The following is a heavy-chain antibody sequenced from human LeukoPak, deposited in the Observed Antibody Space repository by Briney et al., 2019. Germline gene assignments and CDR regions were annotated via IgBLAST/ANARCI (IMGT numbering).Heavy chain of an antibody. CDR3: ARRAYSGSGSSDY. V-gene: IGHV5-51*01. D-gene: IGHD3-10*01. J-gene: IGHJ4*02. CDR1: GSNFANFW. CDR2: IHPTDSET. Sequence: GASLKISCKASGSNFANFWIGWVRQMPGKGLEWMGIIHPTDSETLYSPSFQGQVTISVDRSISTAYLQWSSLKASDTAMYYCARRAYSGSGSSDYWGQGTLVTVSS.